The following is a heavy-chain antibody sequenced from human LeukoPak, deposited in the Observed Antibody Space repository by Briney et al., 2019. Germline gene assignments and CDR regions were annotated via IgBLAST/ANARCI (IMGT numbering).Heavy chain of an antibody. Sequence: GGSLRLSCAASGFTFDDYAMHWVRQAPGKGLEWVSGISWNSGSIGYADSVKGRFTISRDNAKNSLYLQINSLRAEDTALYYCAKDMNDILTGYFHYWGQGTLATVSS. CDR2: ISWNSGSI. J-gene: IGHJ4*02. CDR1: GFTFDDYA. V-gene: IGHV3-9*01. D-gene: IGHD3-9*01. CDR3: AKDMNDILTGYFHY.